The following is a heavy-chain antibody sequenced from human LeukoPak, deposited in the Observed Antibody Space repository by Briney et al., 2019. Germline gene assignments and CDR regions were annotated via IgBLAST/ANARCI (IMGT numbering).Heavy chain of an antibody. CDR3: ARDGGSYYGSSAFDI. CDR2: IIPIFGTA. J-gene: IGHJ3*02. D-gene: IGHD1-26*01. V-gene: IGHV1-69*06. Sequence: GASVKVSCKASGGTFSSYAISWVRQAPGQGLEWTGGIIPIFGTANYAQKFQGRVTITADKSTSTAYMELSSLRSEDTAVYYCARDGGSYYGSSAFDIWGQGTMVTVSS. CDR1: GGTFSSYA.